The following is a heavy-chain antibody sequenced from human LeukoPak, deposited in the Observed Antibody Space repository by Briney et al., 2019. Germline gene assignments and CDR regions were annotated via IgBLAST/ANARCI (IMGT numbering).Heavy chain of an antibody. J-gene: IGHJ5*02. CDR2: IIPIFGTA. CDR1: GGTISSYA. D-gene: IGHD6-6*01. V-gene: IGHV1-69*05. CDR3: ARDLLMYSSSWGWFDP. Sequence: ASVKVSCKASGGTISSYAISWVRQAPGQGLEWMGGIIPIFGTANYAQKFQGRVTITTDESTSTAYMELSSLRSEDTAVYYCARDLLMYSSSWGWFDPWGQGTLVTVSS.